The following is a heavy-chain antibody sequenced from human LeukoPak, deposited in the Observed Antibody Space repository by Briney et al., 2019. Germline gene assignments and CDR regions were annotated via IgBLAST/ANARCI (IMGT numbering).Heavy chain of an antibody. J-gene: IGHJ6*03. Sequence: ASVKVSCKASGYTFTSYYMHWVRQAPGQGLEWMGIINPSGGSTSYAQKFQGRVTMTRDMSTSTVYMELSSLRSDDTAVYYCARDLWDYGSGSYMEGAPNYYYYMDVWGKGTTVTISS. D-gene: IGHD3-10*01. V-gene: IGHV1-46*01. CDR3: ARDLWDYGSGSYMEGAPNYYYYMDV. CDR1: GYTFTSYY. CDR2: INPSGGST.